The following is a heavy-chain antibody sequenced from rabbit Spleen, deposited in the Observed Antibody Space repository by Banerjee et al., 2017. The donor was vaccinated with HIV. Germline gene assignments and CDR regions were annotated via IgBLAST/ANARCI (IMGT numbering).Heavy chain of an antibody. CDR3: ATGYSDIYFNL. D-gene: IGHD1-1*01. Sequence: QEQLEESGGGLVKPEGSLTLTCKASGFSFSDRDVMCWVRQAPGKGLEWIGCIYTGSVATYYASWAKGRFTISNTSSTTVTLQVISLTAADTATYFCATGYSDIYFNLWGQGTLVTVS. J-gene: IGHJ4*01. CDR2: IYTGSVAT. CDR1: GFSFSDRDV. V-gene: IGHV1S45*01.